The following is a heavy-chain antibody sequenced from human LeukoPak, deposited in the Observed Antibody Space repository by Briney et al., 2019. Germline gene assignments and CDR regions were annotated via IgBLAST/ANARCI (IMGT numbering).Heavy chain of an antibody. CDR1: GFSFTSYA. CDR3: TRSLRGYDPITAF. J-gene: IGHJ4*01. Sequence: GGSLRLSCEVSGFSFTSYAMTWVRQVPGKGLEWIAYITGTSTTFYYADSVKGRFTISRDNARNSLYRQMNSLTVEATAVYYCTRSLRGYDPITAFWGHGARVTVS. D-gene: IGHD5-12*01. CDR2: ITGTSTTF. V-gene: IGHV3-48*01.